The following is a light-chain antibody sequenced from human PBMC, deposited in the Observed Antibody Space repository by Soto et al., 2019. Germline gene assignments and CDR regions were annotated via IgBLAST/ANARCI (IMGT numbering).Light chain of an antibody. CDR3: SSYTSSSTLEV. CDR2: EVS. J-gene: IGLJ2*01. V-gene: IGLV2-14*01. CDR1: SSDVGGYNY. Sequence: QSALTQPASVSGSPGQSITISCTGTSSDVGGYNYVSWYQQHPGKAPKLMIYEVSNRPSGVSNRFSGSKSGNTASLTISGLQAEDEADYYCSSYTSSSTLEVFGGGTKPPS.